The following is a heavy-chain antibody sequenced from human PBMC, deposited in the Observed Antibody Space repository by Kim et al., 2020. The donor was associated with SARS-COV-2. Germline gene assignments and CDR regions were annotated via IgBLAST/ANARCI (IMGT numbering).Heavy chain of an antibody. J-gene: IGHJ6*02. CDR1: GGTFSSYA. CDR3: ARGGITMVRGRGYYYYGMDV. Sequence: SVKVSCKASGGTFSSYAISWVRQAPGQGLEWMGGIIPIFGTANYAQKFQGRVTITADESTSTAYMELSSLRSEDTAVYYCARGGITMVRGRGYYYYGMDVWGQGTTVTVSS. CDR2: IIPIFGTA. V-gene: IGHV1-69*13. D-gene: IGHD3-10*01.